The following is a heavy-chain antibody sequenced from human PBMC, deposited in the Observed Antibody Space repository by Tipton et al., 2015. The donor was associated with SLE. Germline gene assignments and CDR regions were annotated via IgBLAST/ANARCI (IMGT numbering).Heavy chain of an antibody. V-gene: IGHV4-38-2*01. Sequence: TLSLTCDVSGYSISSSYYWGWIRQPPGKGLEWIGSIYYSGSTYYNPSLKSRVTISVDTSKNQFSLKLSSVTAADTAVYYCARVGVVTPFDYWGQGTLVTVSS. CDR3: ARVGVVTPFDY. CDR2: IYYSGST. CDR1: GYSISSSYY. D-gene: IGHD4-23*01. J-gene: IGHJ4*02.